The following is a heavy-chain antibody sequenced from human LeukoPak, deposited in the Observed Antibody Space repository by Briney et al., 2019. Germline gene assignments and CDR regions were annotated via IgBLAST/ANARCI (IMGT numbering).Heavy chain of an antibody. CDR1: GFTFSSYG. CDR2: IRYDGTNK. Sequence: PGGSLRLSCAASGFTFSSYGMHWVRQAPGKGLEWVTFIRYDGTNKYYADSVKGRFAISRDNSKNTLYLQMNSLRAEDTAVYYCARINWNYYYFNYWGQGTLVTVSS. D-gene: IGHD1-7*01. V-gene: IGHV3-30*02. J-gene: IGHJ4*02. CDR3: ARINWNYYYFNY.